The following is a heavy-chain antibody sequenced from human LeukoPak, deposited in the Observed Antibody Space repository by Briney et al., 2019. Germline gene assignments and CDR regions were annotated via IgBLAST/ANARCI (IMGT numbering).Heavy chain of an antibody. D-gene: IGHD3-16*01. CDR3: AKVGDYVWGTFDY. J-gene: IGHJ4*02. Sequence: GGSLRLSRAASGFTFSSYAMSWVRQAPGKGLEWVSAISGSGGSTYYADSVKGRFTISRDNSKNTLYLQMNSLRAEDTAVYYCAKVGDYVWGTFDYWGQGTLVTVSS. CDR1: GFTFSSYA. CDR2: ISGSGGST. V-gene: IGHV3-23*01.